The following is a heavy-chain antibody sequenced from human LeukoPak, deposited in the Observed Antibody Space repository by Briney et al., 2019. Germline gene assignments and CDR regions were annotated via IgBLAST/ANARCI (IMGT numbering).Heavy chain of an antibody. V-gene: IGHV3-48*03. D-gene: IGHD3-10*01. CDR2: ISSSGSTI. J-gene: IGHJ4*02. CDR3: ARDHKSVLLWFGELSPRPLDY. Sequence: GGSLRLSCAASGFTFSSYEMNWVRQAPGKGLEWVSYISSSGSTIYYADSVKGRFTTSRDNAKNSLYLQMNSLRAEDTAVYYCARDHKSVLLWFGELSPRPLDYWGQGTLVTVSS. CDR1: GFTFSSYE.